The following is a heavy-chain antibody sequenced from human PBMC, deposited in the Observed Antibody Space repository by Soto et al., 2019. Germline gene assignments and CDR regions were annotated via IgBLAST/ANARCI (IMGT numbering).Heavy chain of an antibody. Sequence: RASVKVSCKASGYTFTNYAMHWVRQAPGQRPEWMGWINGGNGNTKYSQKFRDRVTITRDTSASTAYMELSSLTSEDAGVYYCARDGAVTGHINFAYWGQGTPVTVSS. CDR3: ARDGAVTGHINFAY. CDR1: GYTFTNYA. J-gene: IGHJ4*02. CDR2: INGGNGNT. V-gene: IGHV1-3*01. D-gene: IGHD6-19*01.